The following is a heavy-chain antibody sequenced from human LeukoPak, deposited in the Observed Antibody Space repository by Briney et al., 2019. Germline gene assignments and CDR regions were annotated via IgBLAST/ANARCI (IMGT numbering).Heavy chain of an antibody. D-gene: IGHD3-9*01. CDR3: ARAPGYYDILTGYLHYYYMDV. Sequence: PSETLSLTCTVSGGSISSSSYYWGWIRQPPGKGLEWIGSIYYSGSTYYNPSLKSRVTISVDTSKNQFSLKLSSVTAADTAVYYCARAPGYYDILTGYLHYYYMDVWGKGTTVTISS. V-gene: IGHV4-39*07. CDR1: GGSISSSSYY. J-gene: IGHJ6*03. CDR2: IYYSGST.